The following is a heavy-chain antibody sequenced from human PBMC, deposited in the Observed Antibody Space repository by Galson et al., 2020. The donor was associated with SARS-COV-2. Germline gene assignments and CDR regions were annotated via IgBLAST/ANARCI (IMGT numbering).Heavy chain of an antibody. D-gene: IGHD6-19*01. CDR2: INPGNGYT. CDR3: ARDQGGWYAGIDY. V-gene: IGHV1-3*01. J-gene: IGHJ4*02. CDR1: GYTFTSYA. Sequence: ASVKVSCKASGYTFTSYAMHWVRQAPGQRLEWMGWINPGNGYTKYSQTFQGRVTFTTDTSASTAYMDLSSLRSEDTAVYYCARDQGGWYAGIDYWGQGTLVTVSS.